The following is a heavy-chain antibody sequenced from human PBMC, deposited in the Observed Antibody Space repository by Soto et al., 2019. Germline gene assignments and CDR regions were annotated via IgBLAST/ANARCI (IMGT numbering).Heavy chain of an antibody. J-gene: IGHJ5*02. V-gene: IGHV3-72*01. CDR3: ARDLGS. CDR1: GFTFSDHY. CDR2: SRNKANSYTT. Sequence: EVQLVESGGGLVQPGGSLRLSCAASGFTFSDHYMDWVRQAPGKGLEWVCRSRNKANSYTTEYAASVRGRFTISRDDSKNSLYLQMNSLKTEDTAVYYCARDLGSWGQGTLVTVSS.